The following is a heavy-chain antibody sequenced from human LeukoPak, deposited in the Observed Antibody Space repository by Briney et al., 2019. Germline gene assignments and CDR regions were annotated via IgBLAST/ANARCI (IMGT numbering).Heavy chain of an antibody. Sequence: PSQTLSLTCTVSGVSISSGDYYWSCIRQPPGKGLEWIGYIYYSGSTYYNPSLKSRVTISVDTSKNQFPLKLSSVTAADTAVYYCARDLHTPGDYGDYGSPPNWFDPWGQGTLVTVSS. CDR1: GVSISSGDYY. CDR3: ARDLHTPGDYGDYGSPPNWFDP. V-gene: IGHV4-30-4*08. J-gene: IGHJ5*02. D-gene: IGHD4-17*01. CDR2: IYYSGST.